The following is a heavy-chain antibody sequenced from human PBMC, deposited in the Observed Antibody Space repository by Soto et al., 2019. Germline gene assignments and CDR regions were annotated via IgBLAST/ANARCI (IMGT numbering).Heavy chain of an antibody. CDR2: INSDGSTT. V-gene: IGHV3-74*01. D-gene: IGHD3-22*01. Sequence: SLRLSCAASGFSFSSSWMHWVRQAPGKGLVWVSRINSDGSTTNYADSVKGRFTISRDNAKNTLYLQMNSLKTEDTAVYYCTTDSGGYFRYYYYYMDVWGKGTTVTVSS. CDR1: GFSFSSSW. CDR3: TTDSGGYFRYYYYYMDV. J-gene: IGHJ6*03.